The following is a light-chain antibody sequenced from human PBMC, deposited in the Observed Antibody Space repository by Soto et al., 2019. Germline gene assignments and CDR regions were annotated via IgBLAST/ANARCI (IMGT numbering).Light chain of an antibody. V-gene: IGKV1-5*01. Sequence: DIQMTQSPSTLSASVGDRVTITCRASQGINNWLAWYQPKPGKAPKLMIFHASTLESGVPSRISGSGSGTEFTLTVSSLQPEDFAAHNCQQYKNQSPWAFGQGTRVE. CDR1: QGINNW. J-gene: IGKJ1*01. CDR2: HAS. CDR3: QQYKNQSPWA.